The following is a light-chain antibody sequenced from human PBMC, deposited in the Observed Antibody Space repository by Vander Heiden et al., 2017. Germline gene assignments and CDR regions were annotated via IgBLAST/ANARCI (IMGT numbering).Light chain of an antibody. CDR1: QSVNDW. V-gene: IGKV3-11*01. CDR3: QQRNNWLI. Sequence: ELVLTQSPATLSLSPGERATLSCRASQSVNDWLVWYQQKPGQATRLLIYDASKRATGIPARFSGSGSGTDFTLTISSLEPEDFAVYYCQQRNNWLIFGGGTKVEIK. J-gene: IGKJ4*01. CDR2: DAS.